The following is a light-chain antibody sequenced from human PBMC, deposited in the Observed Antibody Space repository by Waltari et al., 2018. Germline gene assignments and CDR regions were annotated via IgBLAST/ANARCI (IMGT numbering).Light chain of an antibody. CDR1: QNLSSSH. Sequence: EIVLTQSPGTLSLSPGDGATLSCRASQNLSSSHLAWHLQKPGQAPRLLMNGASRRATGIPDRFSGSGSGTDFTLIISRLEPEDFAVFYCHQFGESPDTFGQGTRLEIK. CDR3: HQFGESPDT. CDR2: GAS. V-gene: IGKV3-20*01. J-gene: IGKJ5*01.